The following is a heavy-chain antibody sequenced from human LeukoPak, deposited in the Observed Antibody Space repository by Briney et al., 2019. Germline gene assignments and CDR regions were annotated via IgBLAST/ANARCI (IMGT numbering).Heavy chain of an antibody. J-gene: IGHJ4*02. D-gene: IGHD2-15*01. CDR2: ISSGGSTK. CDR1: RFTFSDYY. Sequence: GGSLRLSCAASRFTFSDYYMSWIRQAPGKGLEWVSSISSGGSTKYYADSVKGRFTISRDNAKNSLYPQMNSLRAEDTAVYYCATGFCSGATCYPLNWGQGTLVTLSS. CDR3: ATGFCSGATCYPLN. V-gene: IGHV3-11*01.